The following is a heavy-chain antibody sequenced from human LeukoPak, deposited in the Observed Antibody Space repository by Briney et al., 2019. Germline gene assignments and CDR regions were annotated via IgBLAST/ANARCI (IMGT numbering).Heavy chain of an antibody. V-gene: IGHV4-38-2*02. CDR2: IFHSGST. Sequence: SETLSLTCTVSGYSISNGYYWGWIRQPPGKGLEWIGSIFHSGSTYSSPSLKSRVTISVDTSKNQFSLKLSSVTAADTAVYYCARDLVGGTHDYWGQGTLVTVFS. CDR3: ARDLVGGTHDY. CDR1: GYSISNGYY. D-gene: IGHD1-26*01. J-gene: IGHJ4*02.